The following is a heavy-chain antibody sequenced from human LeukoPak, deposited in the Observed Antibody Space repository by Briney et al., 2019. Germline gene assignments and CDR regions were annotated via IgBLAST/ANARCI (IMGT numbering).Heavy chain of an antibody. V-gene: IGHV3-13*04. CDR2: IGTGGDT. J-gene: IGHJ5*02. Sequence: GGSLRLSCAASGFTFSSYDMHWVRQPTGEGLQWVSGIGTGGDTYYAGSVKGRFTISRESAKNSLYLQMNSLRAGDTAVYFCARGSNLGFEPWGQGTLVTVSS. D-gene: IGHD5-24*01. CDR3: ARGSNLGFEP. CDR1: GFTFSSYD.